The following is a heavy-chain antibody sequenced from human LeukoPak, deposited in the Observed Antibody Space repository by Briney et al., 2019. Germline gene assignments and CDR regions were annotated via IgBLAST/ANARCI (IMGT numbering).Heavy chain of an antibody. Sequence: SETLSLTCTVSGGSISSGDYYWSWIRQPPGKGLEWIGYIYYSGSTYYNPSLKNRVTISVDTSKNQFSLKLSSVTAADTAVYYCARDRRTLDAFDIWGQGTMVTVSS. V-gene: IGHV4-30-4*01. CDR2: IYYSGST. CDR1: GGSISSGDYY. D-gene: IGHD2-15*01. CDR3: ARDRRTLDAFDI. J-gene: IGHJ3*02.